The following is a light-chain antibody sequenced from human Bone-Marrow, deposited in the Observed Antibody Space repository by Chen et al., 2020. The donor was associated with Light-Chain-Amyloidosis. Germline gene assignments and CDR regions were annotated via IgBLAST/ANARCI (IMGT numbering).Light chain of an antibody. V-gene: IGKV3-20*01. CDR2: DAS. Sequence: ELVLTQSPATLSLSPGERATLSCRACQSVSNNYFACFQQQPGQAPRLLIYDASTWATGIPARFSGSGSGTDFTHTISRLEPEDFAVYCSQQYCCSPRTFGQGTKVEIK. CDR3: QQYCCSPRT. J-gene: IGKJ1*01. CDR1: QSVSNNY.